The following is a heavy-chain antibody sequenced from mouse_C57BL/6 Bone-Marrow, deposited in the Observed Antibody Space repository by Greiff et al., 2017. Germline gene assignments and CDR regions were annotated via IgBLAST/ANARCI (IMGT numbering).Heavy chain of an antibody. CDR3: TTDRYYGDYFDY. Sequence: EVQLQQSGAELVRPGASVKLSCTASGFNINDDYLPWVKQSPGKSLEWLGILDPNNGDPDYASKFKGKATITADTSSNTAYLQLSSLTSEDTAVYYCTTDRYYGDYFDYWGQGTTLTVSS. J-gene: IGHJ2*01. D-gene: IGHD1-1*01. CDR1: GFNINDDY. V-gene: IGHV14-4*01. CDR2: LDPNNGDP.